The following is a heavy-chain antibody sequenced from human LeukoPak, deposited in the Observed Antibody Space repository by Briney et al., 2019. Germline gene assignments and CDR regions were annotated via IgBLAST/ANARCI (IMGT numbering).Heavy chain of an antibody. D-gene: IGHD3-22*01. CDR3: AKDPLRYYDSPGENWFDP. CDR2: ISGSGGST. J-gene: IGHJ5*02. CDR1: GFNFSNYA. V-gene: IGHV3-23*01. Sequence: GGSLRLSCAASGFNFSNYAMSWVRPTPGKGLDWVSAISGSGGSTYYADSVKGRFTIARDDSKNTLYLQMNSLRAEDTALYYCAKDPLRYYDSPGENWFDPWGQGTLVTVSS.